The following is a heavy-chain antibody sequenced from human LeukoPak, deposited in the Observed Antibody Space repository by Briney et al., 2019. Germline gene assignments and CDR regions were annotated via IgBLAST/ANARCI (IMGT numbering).Heavy chain of an antibody. Sequence: GGSLRLSCAASGFTFSSYAMSWVRQAPGKGLEWVSAISGSGGSTYYADSVKGRFTTSRDNSKNTLYLQMNSLRAEDTAVYYCAKDLGEWLVHFWGQGTLVTVSS. CDR2: ISGSGGST. J-gene: IGHJ4*02. D-gene: IGHD6-19*01. CDR1: GFTFSSYA. CDR3: AKDLGEWLVHF. V-gene: IGHV3-23*01.